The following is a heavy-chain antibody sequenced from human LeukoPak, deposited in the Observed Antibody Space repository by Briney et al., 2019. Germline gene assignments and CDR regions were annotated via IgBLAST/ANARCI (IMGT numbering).Heavy chain of an antibody. D-gene: IGHD3-9*01. Sequence: GGSLRLSCAASGFTFDDYAMHWVRQAPGKGLVWVSRINSDGSSTSYADSVKGRFTISRDNAKNTLYLQMNSLRAEDTAVYYCARGDDILTAYYYYYGMDVWGKGTTVTVSS. CDR3: ARGDDILTAYYYYYGMDV. V-gene: IGHV3-74*01. CDR1: GFTFDDYA. J-gene: IGHJ6*04. CDR2: INSDGSST.